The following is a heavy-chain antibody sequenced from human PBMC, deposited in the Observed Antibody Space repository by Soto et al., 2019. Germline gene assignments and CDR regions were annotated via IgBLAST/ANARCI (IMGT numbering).Heavy chain of an antibody. V-gene: IGHV1-69*02. J-gene: IGHJ4*02. Sequence: ASVKVSCKASGGTFSSYTISWVRQAPGQGLEWMGRIIPILGIANYAQKFQGRVTITADKSTSTAYMELSSLRSEDTAVYYCARGSPYSSGWQWHFGHHGYWGQGTLVTVSS. CDR1: GGTFSSYT. D-gene: IGHD6-19*01. CDR2: IIPILGIA. CDR3: ARGSPYSSGWQWHFGHHGY.